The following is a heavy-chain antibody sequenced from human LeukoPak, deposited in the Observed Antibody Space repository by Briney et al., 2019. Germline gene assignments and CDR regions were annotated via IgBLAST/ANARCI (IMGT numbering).Heavy chain of an antibody. V-gene: IGHV3-30*04. J-gene: IGHJ6*02. D-gene: IGHD2-15*01. Sequence: GRSLRLSCAASGFTFSPYAMHWVRQAPGKGLEWVAVISYDGTNKYYAGSVKGRFTISRDNSKNTLYLQMNSLRDEDTAVYYGAKASFWPVEAASYGMEVGGQGTTVTVS. CDR2: ISYDGTNK. CDR3: AKASFWPVEAASYGMEV. CDR1: GFTFSPYA.